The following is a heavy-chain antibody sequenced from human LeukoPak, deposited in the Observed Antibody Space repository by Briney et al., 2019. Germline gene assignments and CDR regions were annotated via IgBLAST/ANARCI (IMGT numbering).Heavy chain of an antibody. D-gene: IGHD2-15*01. J-gene: IGHJ6*03. CDR1: GGSFSDYY. Sequence: SETLSLTCAVYGGSFSDYYWSWIRQPPGKGLEWIGEISHSGSTNYSPSLKSRLTISVDTSKNQFSLKLSSVTAADTAVYYCARGRRIVVVLGATRTHRDYYMDVWGKGTTVTVSS. CDR2: ISHSGST. V-gene: IGHV4-34*01. CDR3: ARGRRIVVVLGATRTHRDYYMDV.